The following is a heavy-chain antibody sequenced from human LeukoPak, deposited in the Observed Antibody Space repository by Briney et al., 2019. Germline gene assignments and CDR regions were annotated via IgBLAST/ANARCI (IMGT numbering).Heavy chain of an antibody. CDR1: GFTFRSYG. CDR2: IRYDGSNK. Sequence: GGSLRLSCAASGFTFRSYGMHWVRQAPGKGLEWVAFIRYDGSNKYYADSVKGRFTIPRDNSKNTLYLQMNSLRAEDTAVYYCAKNIEYQFDYWGQGTLVTVSS. CDR3: AKNIEYQFDY. D-gene: IGHD2-2*01. V-gene: IGHV3-30*02. J-gene: IGHJ4*02.